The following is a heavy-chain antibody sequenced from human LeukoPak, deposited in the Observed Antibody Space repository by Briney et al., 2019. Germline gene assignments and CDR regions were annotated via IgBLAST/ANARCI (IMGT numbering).Heavy chain of an antibody. D-gene: IGHD3-10*01. V-gene: IGHV1-18*01. J-gene: IGHJ5*02. CDR1: GYTFTSYG. CDR2: ISAYNGNT. Sequence: ASVKVSCKASGYTFTSYGISWVRQAPRQGLEWMGWISAYNGNTNYAQKLQGRVTMTTDTSTSTAYMELRSLRSDDTAVYYCARDTYVLLWFGELNNWFDPWGQGTLVTVSS. CDR3: ARDTYVLLWFGELNNWFDP.